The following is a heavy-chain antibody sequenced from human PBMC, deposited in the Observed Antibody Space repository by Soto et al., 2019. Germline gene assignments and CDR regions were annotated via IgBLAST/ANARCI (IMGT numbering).Heavy chain of an antibody. D-gene: IGHD3-22*01. CDR1: GCSISSSTYF. Sequence: PSETLSLTCTVSGCSISSSTYFWGWIRQPPGKGLEWVSAISGSGGSTYYADSVKGRFTISRDNSKNTLYLQMNSLRAEDTAVYYCAKELDDTMIVVAQHAFDIWGQGTMVTVSS. CDR3: AKELDDTMIVVAQHAFDI. J-gene: IGHJ3*02. V-gene: IGHV3-23*01. CDR2: ISGSGGST.